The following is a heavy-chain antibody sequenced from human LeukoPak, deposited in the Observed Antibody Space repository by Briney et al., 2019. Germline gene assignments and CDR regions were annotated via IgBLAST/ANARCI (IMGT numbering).Heavy chain of an antibody. Sequence: PSETLSLTCTVSGGSISSYYWSWIRQPPGKGLEWIGYIYYSGSTNYNPSLKSRVTISVDTSKNQFSLKLSSVTAADTAVYYCASTLWFGELSPPDYWGQGTLVTVSS. J-gene: IGHJ4*02. V-gene: IGHV4-59*01. D-gene: IGHD3-10*01. CDR1: GGSISSYY. CDR3: ASTLWFGELSPPDY. CDR2: IYYSGST.